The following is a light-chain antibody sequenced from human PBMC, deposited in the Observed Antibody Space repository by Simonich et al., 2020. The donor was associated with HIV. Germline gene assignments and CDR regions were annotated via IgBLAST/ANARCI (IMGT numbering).Light chain of an antibody. CDR3: TAWDDSLNGRV. CDR1: SSDIGGYNH. Sequence: HSALTQPRSVSGSPGQSVAISCTGSSSDIGGYNHVSWYQQHPGKAPKLMIYEGSRRPSGVSDRCAGSKSGNRASLTISGLQAEDEADYYCTAWDDSLNGRVFGGGTKLTVL. CDR2: EGS. J-gene: IGLJ2*01. V-gene: IGLV2-11*01.